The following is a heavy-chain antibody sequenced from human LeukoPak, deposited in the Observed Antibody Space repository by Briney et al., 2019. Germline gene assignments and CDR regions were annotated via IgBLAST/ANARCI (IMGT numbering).Heavy chain of an antibody. CDR2: IFGSGGST. V-gene: IGHV3-23*01. CDR3: AKTTIGYSSGRFPGWPVDY. Sequence: ETLSLTCTVSGTSINTYSWSWIRQTPGKGLGWVSGIFGSGGSTHYADSVKGRFTISRDNSKNTVYLQMNSLRAEDTAVYYCAKTTIGYSSGRFPGWPVDYWGQGTLVTVSS. D-gene: IGHD6-19*01. CDR1: GTSINTYS. J-gene: IGHJ4*02.